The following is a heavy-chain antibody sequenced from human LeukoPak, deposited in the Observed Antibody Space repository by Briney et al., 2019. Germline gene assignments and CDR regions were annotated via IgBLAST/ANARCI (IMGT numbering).Heavy chain of an antibody. CDR1: GFTFRSYA. CDR2: ITYNSGTI. D-gene: IGHD5-18*01. CDR3: ARDSGYSYADDY. Sequence: AGGSLRLSCAASGFTFRSYAMQWVRQAPGKGLEWVSYITYNSGTIFYADSVKGRFTISRDNAKDSLYLQMSSLRDEDTAVYYRARDSGYSYADDYWGQGTLVTVSS. V-gene: IGHV3-48*02. J-gene: IGHJ4*02.